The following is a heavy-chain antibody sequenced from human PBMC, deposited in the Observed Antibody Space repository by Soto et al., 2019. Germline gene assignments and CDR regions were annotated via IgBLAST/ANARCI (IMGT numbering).Heavy chain of an antibody. CDR1: GGSISSGGYY. J-gene: IGHJ5*02. D-gene: IGHD2-15*01. CDR2: IYYSGST. CDR3: ARDIFRGANDL. V-gene: IGHV4-31*03. Sequence: PSETLSLTCTVSGGSISSGGYYWSWIRQHPGKGLEWIGYIYYSGSTYYNPSLESRVSISVDTSKNHFSLYLNSVTAADTAVYYCARDIFRGANDLWGQGTLVTVSS.